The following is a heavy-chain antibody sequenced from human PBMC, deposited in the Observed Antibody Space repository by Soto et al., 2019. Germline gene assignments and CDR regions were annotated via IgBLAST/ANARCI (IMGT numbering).Heavy chain of an antibody. CDR2: ISGSGGST. V-gene: IGHV3-23*01. Sequence: PGGSLRLSCAASGFTFSSYAMSWVRQAPGKGLEWVSAISGSGGSTYYADSVKGRFTISRDNSKNTLYLQMNSLRAEDTAVYYCAKVPVRYLEAYYYYMDVWGKGTTVTVSS. D-gene: IGHD3-3*01. J-gene: IGHJ6*03. CDR3: AKVPVRYLEAYYYYMDV. CDR1: GFTFSSYA.